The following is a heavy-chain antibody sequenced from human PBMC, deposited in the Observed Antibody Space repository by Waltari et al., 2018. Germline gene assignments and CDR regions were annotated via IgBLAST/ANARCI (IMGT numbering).Heavy chain of an antibody. D-gene: IGHD3-10*01. CDR3: ARDTIYEGGTDAFDI. CDR2: IYYSGST. CDR1: GGPISSYY. V-gene: IGHV4-59*01. J-gene: IGHJ3*02. Sequence: QVQLQESGPGLVKPSETLSLTCTVSGGPISSYYWSWIRQPPGKGLEWIGYIYYSGSTNYNPSLKSRVTISVDTSKNQFSLKLSSVTAADTAVYYCARDTIYEGGTDAFDIWGQGTMVTVSS.